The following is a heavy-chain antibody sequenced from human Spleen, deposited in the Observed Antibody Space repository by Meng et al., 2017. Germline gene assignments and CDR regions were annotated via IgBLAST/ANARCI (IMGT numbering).Heavy chain of an antibody. CDR1: GFTFSSYW. CDR2: IKQDGSEK. V-gene: IGHV3-7*01. J-gene: IGHJ3*02. CDR3: ARDMRGWDSSGYYRGDDAFDI. Sequence: LSLTCAASGFTFSSYWMSWVRQAPGKGLEWVANIKQDGSEKYYVDSVKGRFTISRDNAKNSLYLQMNSLRAEDTAVYYCARDMRGWDSSGYYRGDDAFDIWGQGTMVT. D-gene: IGHD3-22*01.